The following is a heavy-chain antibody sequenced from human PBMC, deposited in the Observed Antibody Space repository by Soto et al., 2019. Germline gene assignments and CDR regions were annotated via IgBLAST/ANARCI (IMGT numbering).Heavy chain of an antibody. D-gene: IGHD1-20*01. CDR3: ARSEMTYNWND. Sequence: EVHLLESGGDLVQPGGSLRLSCAASGFTFRGDAMSWVRQAPGKGLEWVSSISGSGEMTHYADSVKGRFTISRDNAKNTLYLQMESLRAEDTALYAWARSEMTYNWNDWGQGALVTVSS. V-gene: IGHV3-23*01. CDR2: ISGSGEMT. J-gene: IGHJ4*02. CDR1: GFTFRGDA.